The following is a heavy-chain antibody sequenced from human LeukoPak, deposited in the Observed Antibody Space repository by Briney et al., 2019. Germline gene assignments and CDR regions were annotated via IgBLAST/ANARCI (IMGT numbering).Heavy chain of an antibody. V-gene: IGHV3-64*01. J-gene: IGHJ5*02. CDR1: GFTFSSYA. Sequence: GGSLRLSCAASGFTFSSYAMPWVRQAPGKGLEYVSAISSNGGGTYYANSVKGRFAISRDNSKNTLYLQMGSLRAEDMAVYYCARVLIVGATSWFDPWGQGTLVTVSS. D-gene: IGHD1-26*01. CDR3: ARVLIVGATSWFDP. CDR2: ISSNGGGT.